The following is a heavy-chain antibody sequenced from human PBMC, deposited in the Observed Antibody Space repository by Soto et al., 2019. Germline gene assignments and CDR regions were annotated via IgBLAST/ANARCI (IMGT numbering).Heavy chain of an antibody. J-gene: IGHJ4*02. CDR1: GFTFSSYS. CDR3: AGDSGSYYGVSNY. D-gene: IGHD1-26*01. CDR2: ISSSSSYI. Sequence: RLSCAASGFTFSSYSMNWVRQAPGKGLEWVSSISSSSSYIYYADSVKGRFTISRDNAKNSLYLQMNSLRAEDTAVYYCAGDSGSYYGVSNYWGQGALVTVSS. V-gene: IGHV3-21*01.